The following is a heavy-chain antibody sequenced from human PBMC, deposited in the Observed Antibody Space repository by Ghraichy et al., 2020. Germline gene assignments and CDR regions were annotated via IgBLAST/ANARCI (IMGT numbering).Heavy chain of an antibody. D-gene: IGHD5-18*01. CDR3: ARGRERGYSYGSAFDI. CDR1: GGSVSSGSYY. CDR2: IYYSGST. Sequence: SETLSLTCTVSGGSVSSGSYYWSWIRQPPGKGLEWIGYIYYSGSTNYNPSLKSRVTISVDTSKNQFSLKLSSVTAADTAVYYCARGRERGYSYGSAFDIWGQGTMVTVSS. V-gene: IGHV4-61*01. J-gene: IGHJ3*02.